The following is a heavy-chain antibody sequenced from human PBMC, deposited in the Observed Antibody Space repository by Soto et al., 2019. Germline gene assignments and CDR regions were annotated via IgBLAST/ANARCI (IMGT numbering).Heavy chain of an antibody. CDR2: IYYSGST. J-gene: IGHJ6*02. CDR3: ARESFLEWLLYSPYYYYGMDV. V-gene: IGHV4-31*03. D-gene: IGHD3-3*02. CDR1: GGSISSGGYY. Sequence: QVQLQESGPGLVKPSQTLSLTCTVSGGSISSGGYYWSWIRQHPGKGLEWIGYIYYSGSTYYNPSLKSRVTLSVDTSKNQFSLKLSSVTAADTAVYYCARESFLEWLLYSPYYYYGMDVWGQGTTVTVSS.